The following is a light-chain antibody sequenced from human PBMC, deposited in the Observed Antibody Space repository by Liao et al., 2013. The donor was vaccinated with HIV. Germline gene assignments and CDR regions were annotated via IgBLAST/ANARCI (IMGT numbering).Light chain of an antibody. J-gene: IGLJ2*01. CDR1: KLGDKY. CDR3: QAWDSTTAI. Sequence: SYELTQPLSVSVSPGQTASITCSGDKLGDKYACWYQQKPGQSPVLVIYQDNKRPSGIPERFSGSNSGNTATLTISGTQAMDEADYYCQAWDSTTAIFGGGTKVTV. V-gene: IGLV3-1*01. CDR2: QDN.